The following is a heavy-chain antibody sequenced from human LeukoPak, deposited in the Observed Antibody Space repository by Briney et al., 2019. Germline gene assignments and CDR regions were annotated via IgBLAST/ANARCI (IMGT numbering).Heavy chain of an antibody. J-gene: IGHJ3*02. CDR1: GYTFTSYG. D-gene: IGHD6-13*01. CDR2: IIPIFGTA. Sequence: SVKVSCKASGYTFTSYGISWVRQAPGQGLEWMGGIIPIFGTANYAQKFQGRVTITADESTSTAYMELSSLRSEDTAVYYCASSRSIAAANDAFDIWGQGTMVTVSS. CDR3: ASSRSIAAANDAFDI. V-gene: IGHV1-69*13.